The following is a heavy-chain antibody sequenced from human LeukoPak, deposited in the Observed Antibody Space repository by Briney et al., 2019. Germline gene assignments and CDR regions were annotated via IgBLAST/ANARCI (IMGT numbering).Heavy chain of an antibody. CDR1: GFTFSSYA. Sequence: PGGSLRLSCAASGFTFSSYAMHWVRQAPGKGLEWVAVISYDGSNKYYADSVKGRFTISRDNSKNTLYLQMNSLRAEDTAVYYCARDNQVLVVTAIFDYWGQGTLVTVPS. V-gene: IGHV3-30*01. CDR2: ISYDGSNK. D-gene: IGHD2-21*02. CDR3: ARDNQVLVVTAIFDY. J-gene: IGHJ4*02.